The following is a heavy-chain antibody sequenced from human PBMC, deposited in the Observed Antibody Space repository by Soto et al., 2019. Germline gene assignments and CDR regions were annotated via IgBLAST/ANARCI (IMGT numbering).Heavy chain of an antibody. V-gene: IGHV4-30-4*01. J-gene: IGHJ3*02. CDR1: GVSVSSGDYY. CDR2: IYYTGRT. Sequence: SETLSLTCTVSGVSVSSGDYYWSWIRQPPGKGLEWIGYIYYTGRTYYNPSLKSRVIISVDTSKNQFSLKLSSVTAAEKAVYYCARAHYDILTGYPTHAFDIWGQGAMVTVSS. D-gene: IGHD3-9*01. CDR3: ARAHYDILTGYPTHAFDI.